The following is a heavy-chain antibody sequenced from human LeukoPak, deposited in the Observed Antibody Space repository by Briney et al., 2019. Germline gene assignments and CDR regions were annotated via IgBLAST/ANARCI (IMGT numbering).Heavy chain of an antibody. Sequence: SQTLSLTCTVSGGSISSGSYYWSWIRQPAGKGLEWIGRIYSSGHPNYNPSLKSRVIISVDTSKNQLSLKLRSVTAADTAVYYCARSPKDWLLEEAYCFDYWGQGTLVTVSS. CDR2: IYSSGHP. J-gene: IGHJ4*02. V-gene: IGHV4-61*02. CDR3: ARSPKDWLLEEAYCFDY. CDR1: GGSISSGSYY. D-gene: IGHD3/OR15-3a*01.